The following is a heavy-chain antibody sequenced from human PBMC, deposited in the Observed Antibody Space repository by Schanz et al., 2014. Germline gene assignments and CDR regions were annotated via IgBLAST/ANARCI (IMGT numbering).Heavy chain of an antibody. V-gene: IGHV3-13*01. CDR3: AGAAVGFIDDAFDL. CDR2: ISPSGDT. CDR1: GFRFKTYE. Sequence: EVQLVESGGGLVQPGGSLRLSCAVSGFRFKTYEMNWVRQVRGNGLEWVSSISPSGDTHYLASVKDRFTISRENAKSSSYLQMDLLRVEDTADYSCAGAAVGFIDDAFDLWGRGTMVIVSS. J-gene: IGHJ3*01. D-gene: IGHD6-19*01.